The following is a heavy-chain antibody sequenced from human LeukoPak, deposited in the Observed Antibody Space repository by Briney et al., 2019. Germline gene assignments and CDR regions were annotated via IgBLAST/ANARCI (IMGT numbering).Heavy chain of an antibody. CDR2: IWPDGSNK. CDR3: AKVARDILTGYYRSDYYYGMDV. V-gene: IGHV3-33*06. Sequence: GGSLRLSCEASGITFSSYGIHWVRQAPGKGLEWVAVIWPDGSNKYYADSVKGRFTISRDNSKNTLYLQMNSLRAEDTAVYYCAKVARDILTGYYRSDYYYGMDVWGQGTTVTVSS. CDR1: GITFSSYG. D-gene: IGHD3-9*01. J-gene: IGHJ6*02.